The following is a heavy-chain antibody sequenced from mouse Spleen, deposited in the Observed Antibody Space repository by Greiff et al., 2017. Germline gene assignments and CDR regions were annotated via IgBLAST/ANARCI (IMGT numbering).Heavy chain of an antibody. Sequence: EVMLVESGGGLVKLGGSLKLSCAASGFTFSSYAMSWVRQTPEKRLEWVATISSGGGNTYYPDSVKGRFTISRDNAKNTLYLQMSSLKSEDTAMYYCARHHYFDYWGQGTTLTVSS. CDR3: ARHHYFDY. V-gene: IGHV5-9*01. CDR2: ISSGGGNT. CDR1: GFTFSSYA. J-gene: IGHJ2*01.